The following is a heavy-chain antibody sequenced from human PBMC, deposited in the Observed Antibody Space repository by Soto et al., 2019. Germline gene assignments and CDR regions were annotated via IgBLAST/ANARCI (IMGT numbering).Heavy chain of an antibody. J-gene: IGHJ4*02. CDR1: GFTFSSYA. Sequence: PGGSLRLSCAASGFTFSSYAMSWVRQAPGKGLEWVSAISGSGGSTYYADSVKGRFTISRDNSKNTLYLQMNSLRAEDTAVYYCAKGGYCSSTSCYQASRVTVDYWGQGTLVTVSS. V-gene: IGHV3-23*01. CDR2: ISGSGGST. D-gene: IGHD2-2*01. CDR3: AKGGYCSSTSCYQASRVTVDY.